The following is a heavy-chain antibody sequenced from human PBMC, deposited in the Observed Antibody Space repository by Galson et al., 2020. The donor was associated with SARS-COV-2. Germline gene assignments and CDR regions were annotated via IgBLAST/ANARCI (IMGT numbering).Heavy chain of an antibody. CDR2: IYYRGST. CDR3: ARVGYTSGRADY. V-gene: IGHV4-30-4*01. J-gene: IGHJ4*02. D-gene: IGHD5-18*01. Sequence: ETSETLSLTCPVSGGSISSGDYYWSWIRQPPGQGLESIAYIYYRGSTYYNPSLKSRVTISVDTSKNQFSLKLSSVTAADTAVYYCARVGYTSGRADYWGQGTLVTVSS. CDR1: GGSISSGDYY.